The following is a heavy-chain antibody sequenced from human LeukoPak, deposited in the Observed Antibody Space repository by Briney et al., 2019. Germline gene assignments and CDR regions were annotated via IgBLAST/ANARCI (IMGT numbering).Heavy chain of an antibody. Sequence: PSETLSLTCAVYGGSFSGYYWSWIRQPPGKGLEWIGEINHSGSTNYNPSLKSRVTISVDTSKNQFSLKLSSVTAADTAVYYCARVTHDYGDYRFDYWGQGTLVTVSS. J-gene: IGHJ4*02. D-gene: IGHD4-17*01. CDR2: INHSGST. CDR3: ARVTHDYGDYRFDY. CDR1: GGSFSGYY. V-gene: IGHV4-34*01.